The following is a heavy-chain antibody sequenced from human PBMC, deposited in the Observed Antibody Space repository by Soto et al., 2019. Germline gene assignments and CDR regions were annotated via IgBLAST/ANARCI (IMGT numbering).Heavy chain of an antibody. J-gene: IGHJ4*02. Sequence: EVQLVETGGGSVQPGGSLRLSCAASGFTVSSNYMSWVRQAPGKGLEWVSVIYSGGVTYCADSVKGRFTISRDSPKNTLFLQMTSLRAEDTAVYYCARTPWLQGPELTNWGQGTLVTVSS. CDR3: ARTPWLQGPELTN. CDR2: IYSGGVT. CDR1: GFTVSSNY. V-gene: IGHV3-53*02. D-gene: IGHD3-9*01.